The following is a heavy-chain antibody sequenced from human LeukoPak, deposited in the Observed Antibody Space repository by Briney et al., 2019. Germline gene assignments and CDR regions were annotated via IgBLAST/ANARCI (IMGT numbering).Heavy chain of an antibody. CDR1: GGSISSYY. D-gene: IGHD3-3*01. CDR2: IYYSGST. V-gene: IGHV4-59*01. CDR3: ARRSGYYAHFDY. Sequence: SETLSLTCTVSGGSISSYYSSWIRQPPGKGLEWIGYIYYSGSTNYNPSLKSRVTISVDTSKNQFSLKLSSVTAADTAVYYCARRSGYYAHFDYWGQGTLVTVSS. J-gene: IGHJ4*02.